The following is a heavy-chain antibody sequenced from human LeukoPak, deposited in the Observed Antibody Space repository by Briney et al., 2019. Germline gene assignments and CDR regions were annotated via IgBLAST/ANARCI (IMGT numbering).Heavy chain of an antibody. CDR3: ATDSGYNAFDV. V-gene: IGHV3-7*01. CDR2: INEAGSVT. D-gene: IGHD5-12*01. Sequence: GGSLRLSCAASGFTFTSSWMCWVRQAPGKGLEWLANINEAGSVTNYVHSVRGRFTISRDNAKNSLYLQMNSLRVEDTAVYYCATDSGYNAFDVWGQGTMVSVSS. CDR1: GFTFTSSW. J-gene: IGHJ3*01.